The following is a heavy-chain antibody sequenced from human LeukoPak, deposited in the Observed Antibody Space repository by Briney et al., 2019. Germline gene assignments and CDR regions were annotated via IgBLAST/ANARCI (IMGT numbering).Heavy chain of an antibody. Sequence: ASVKVSCKVSGYSLTALSMHWVRQAPGKGLEWMGGFDPEVGKTMYAEKLDGRLTVTDDTSADTAYMQLSSLRLEDTAVYYCATDMVGYCGDVACYSEAYWGQGTLVTVSS. V-gene: IGHV1-24*01. D-gene: IGHD2-21*01. J-gene: IGHJ4*02. CDR3: ATDMVGYCGDVACYSEAY. CDR2: FDPEVGKT. CDR1: GYSLTALS.